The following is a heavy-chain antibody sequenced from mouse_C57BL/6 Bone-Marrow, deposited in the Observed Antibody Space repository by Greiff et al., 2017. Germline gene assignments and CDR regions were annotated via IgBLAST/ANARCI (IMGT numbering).Heavy chain of an antibody. CDR2: INSDGGST. D-gene: IGHD2-2*01. Sequence: DVMLVESGGGLVQPGESLKLSCESNEYEFPSHDMSWVRKTPEKRLELVAAINSDGGSTYYPDTMERRFIISRDNTKKTLYLQMSSLRSEDTALYYCARHEGYYGYDEGGGYAMDYWGQGTSVTVSS. CDR1: EYEFPSHD. V-gene: IGHV5-2*01. CDR3: ARHEGYYGYDEGGGYAMDY. J-gene: IGHJ4*01.